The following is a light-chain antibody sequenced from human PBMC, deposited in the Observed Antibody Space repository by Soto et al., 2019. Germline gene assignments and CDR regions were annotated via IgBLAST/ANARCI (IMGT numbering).Light chain of an antibody. V-gene: IGKV3-20*01. CDR3: QQYSSSPIT. J-gene: IGKJ5*01. CDR1: QSFSSTY. Sequence: EIVLTQSPGTLSLSPVERATLSCMASQSFSSTYLAWYQQKPGQAPRLLIYGASSRATGIPDRFSGGGSGTDFSLTISRLDPEDFAVYYCQQYSSSPITFGQGTRLEIK. CDR2: GAS.